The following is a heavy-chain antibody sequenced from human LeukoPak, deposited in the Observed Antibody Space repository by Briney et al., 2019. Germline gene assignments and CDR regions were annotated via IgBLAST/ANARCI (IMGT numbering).Heavy chain of an antibody. CDR1: GDSINTYY. CDR3: ARHLKVRNHGPGSPYNLDF. V-gene: IGHV4-59*08. CDR2: ISNSGST. D-gene: IGHD3-10*01. J-gene: IGHJ4*02. Sequence: SETLSLTCAVSGDSINTYYWSWIRQPPGKGLEWIGYISNSGSTNYNPSLKTRVTISVDTSKNQFSLKLSSVTAADTAVYYCARHLKVRNHGPGSPYNLDFWGQGTLVTVSS.